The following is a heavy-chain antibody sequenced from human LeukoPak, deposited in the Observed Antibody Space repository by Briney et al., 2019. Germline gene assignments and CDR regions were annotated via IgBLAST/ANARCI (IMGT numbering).Heavy chain of an antibody. CDR3: ATDLATVVIVTNY. Sequence: WASVKVSCKVSGYTLTQLAMHWVRQAPGKGLEWMGGFDPEDGDTIYAQRFQGRVTMTEDTSTDTAYMELSSLRSEDTAVYYCATDLATVVIVTNYWGQGTLVTVSS. CDR2: FDPEDGDT. J-gene: IGHJ4*02. CDR1: GYTLTQLA. D-gene: IGHD4-23*01. V-gene: IGHV1-24*01.